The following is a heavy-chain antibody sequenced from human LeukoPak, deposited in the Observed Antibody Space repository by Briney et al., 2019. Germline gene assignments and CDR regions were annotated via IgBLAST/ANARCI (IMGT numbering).Heavy chain of an antibody. CDR3: ARVSGGSDWYY. CDR1: GYTFTNYY. CDR2: INPDSGDT. J-gene: IGHJ4*02. D-gene: IGHD2-21*02. Sequence: ASVKVSCKASGYTFTNYYLHWVRQAPGQGPEWMGWINPDSGDTKYAQRLQGRVTMTRDTSITTAYMELYNLGSDDTAVYYCARVSGGSDWYYWGQGALITVSS. V-gene: IGHV1-2*02.